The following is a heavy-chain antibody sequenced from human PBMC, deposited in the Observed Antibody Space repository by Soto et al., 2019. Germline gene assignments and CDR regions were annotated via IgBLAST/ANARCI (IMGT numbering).Heavy chain of an antibody. J-gene: IGHJ2*01. CDR1: GGSISSGGYY. CDR3: AREMRYYGSGAHWYFDL. D-gene: IGHD3-10*01. Sequence: QVQLQESGPGLVKPSQTLSLTCTVSGGSISSGGYYWSWIRQHPGKGLEWIGYIYYSGSTYYNPSLKSRVTISVDTSKNQFSLKLSSVTAADTAVYYCAREMRYYGSGAHWYFDLWGRGTLVTVSS. V-gene: IGHV4-31*03. CDR2: IYYSGST.